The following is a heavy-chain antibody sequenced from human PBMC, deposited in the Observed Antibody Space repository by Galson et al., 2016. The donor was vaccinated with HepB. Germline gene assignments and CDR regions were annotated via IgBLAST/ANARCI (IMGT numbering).Heavy chain of an antibody. J-gene: IGHJ4*02. CDR3: ARRVRIAVSGRPYYFDY. V-gene: IGHV5-51*01. CDR1: GSSFTSHW. CDR2: IYPDDSDT. D-gene: IGHD6-19*01. Sequence: QSGAEVKKPGESLRISCEGSGSSFTSHWIAWVRQTPEKGLEWMGIIYPDDSDTRYSPSFQGQVTISVDKSISTAYLQWRSLKASDSAMYYCARRVRIAVSGRPYYFDYWGQGTLVTVSS.